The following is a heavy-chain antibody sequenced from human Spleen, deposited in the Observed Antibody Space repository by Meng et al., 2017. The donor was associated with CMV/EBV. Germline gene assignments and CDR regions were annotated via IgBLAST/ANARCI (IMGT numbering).Heavy chain of an antibody. J-gene: IGHJ4*02. V-gene: IGHV3-30-3*01. CDR1: GFTFSSYA. D-gene: IGHD6-19*01. CDR3: ARFYSSAWSWWDY. Sequence: GGSLRLSCAASGFTFSSYAMHWVRQAPGKGLEWVAVISYDGSNKYYADSVKGRFTISRDDAKNSLYLQMNSLRAEDTAIYYCARFYSSAWSWWDYWGQGSLVTVSS. CDR2: ISYDGSNK.